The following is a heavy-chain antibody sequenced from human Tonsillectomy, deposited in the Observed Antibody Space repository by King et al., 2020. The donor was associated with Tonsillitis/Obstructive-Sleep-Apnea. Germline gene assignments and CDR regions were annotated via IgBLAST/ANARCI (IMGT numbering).Heavy chain of an antibody. J-gene: IGHJ5*02. D-gene: IGHD5-18*01. Sequence: QLVQSGGGVVQPGRSLRLSCAASGFTFSSYGMHWVRQAPGKGLEWVAVIWYDGSNKYYSVSVMGRFTISRDNSKNTVSLQMNSLRAEDTAVYYCARDHSAMSEYYPIWFDPWGQGPLVTVSS. CDR1: GFTFSSYG. V-gene: IGHV3-33*01. CDR3: ARDHSAMSEYYPIWFDP. CDR2: IWYDGSNK.